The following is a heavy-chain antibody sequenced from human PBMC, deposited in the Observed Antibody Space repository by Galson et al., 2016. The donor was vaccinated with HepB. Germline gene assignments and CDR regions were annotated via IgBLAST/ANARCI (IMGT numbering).Heavy chain of an antibody. CDR3: ARMSLQRGDYYGLDV. J-gene: IGHJ6*02. Sequence: SETLSLTCTVSTDSLEHYYWTWLRQPPGKTLTWIGYVYGGGSTNYNPSLKSRVTISIDPSTNQFSLKLKSVSAADTAVYYCARMSLQRGDYYGLDVWGRGTTVTVSS. V-gene: IGHV4-59*01. CDR1: TDSLEHYY. CDR2: VYGGGST. D-gene: IGHD3-10*01.